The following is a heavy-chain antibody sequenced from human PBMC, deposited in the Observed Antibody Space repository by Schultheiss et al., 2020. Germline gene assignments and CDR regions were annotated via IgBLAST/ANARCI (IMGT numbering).Heavy chain of an antibody. V-gene: IGHV4-39*07. Sequence: SETLSLTCTVSGGSISSSSYYWCWIRQPPGKGLEWIGSIYYSGSTYYNPSLKSRVTISVDTSKNQFSLKLSSVTAADTAVYYCARDAHDFWSGYQSSYGMDVWGQGTTVTVSS. J-gene: IGHJ6*02. D-gene: IGHD3-3*01. CDR3: ARDAHDFWSGYQSSYGMDV. CDR1: GGSISSSSYY. CDR2: IYYSGST.